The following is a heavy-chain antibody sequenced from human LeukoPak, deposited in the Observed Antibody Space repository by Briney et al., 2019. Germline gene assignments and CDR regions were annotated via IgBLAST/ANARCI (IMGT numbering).Heavy chain of an antibody. CDR1: GFTFSSYS. Sequence: GGSLRLSCAASGFTFSSYSMTWVRQAPGKGLEWVSGISGSGDSTHYADSVKGRFTISRDDSKTTLYLQMNSLRAADAAVYYCAKGYGSSVYAAFDWWGQGTLVTVSS. V-gene: IGHV3-23*01. CDR2: ISGSGDST. J-gene: IGHJ4*02. D-gene: IGHD3-22*01. CDR3: AKGYGSSVYAAFDW.